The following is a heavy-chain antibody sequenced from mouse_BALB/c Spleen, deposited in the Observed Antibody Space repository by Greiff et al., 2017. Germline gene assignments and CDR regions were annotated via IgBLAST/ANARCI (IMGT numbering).Heavy chain of an antibody. J-gene: IGHJ4*01. V-gene: IGHV5-6*01. CDR3: ARGISNGYDVWDDYSIDY. CDR2: ISSGGSYH. D-gene: IGHD2-2*01. Sequence: EVMLVESGGDLVKPGGSLKLSCAASGFTFSSYGMSWVRQTPDKRLEWVATISSGGSYHYYPDSEKGRFTISRDNAKNTLYLQMSRLKSEETAMYFCARGISNGYDVWDDYSIDYWGQGTSVTVSS. CDR1: GFTFSSYG.